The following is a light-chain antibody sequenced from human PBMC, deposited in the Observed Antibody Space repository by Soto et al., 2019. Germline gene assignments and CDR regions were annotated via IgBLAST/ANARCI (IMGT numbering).Light chain of an antibody. CDR2: DAS. Sequence: DIQMTQSPSSLSASVEDRVTITCQASQDISNYLNWYQQKPGKAPKLVIYDASNLETGVPSRFSGSGSGTDFTFTINSLQTEDVATYYCQQYDVLPLSFGPGTKVDIK. CDR1: QDISNY. J-gene: IGKJ3*01. CDR3: QQYDVLPLS. V-gene: IGKV1-33*01.